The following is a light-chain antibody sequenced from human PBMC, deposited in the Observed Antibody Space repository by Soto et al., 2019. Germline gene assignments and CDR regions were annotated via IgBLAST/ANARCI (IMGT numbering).Light chain of an antibody. J-gene: IGKJ5*01. Sequence: DIQMTPSSSTPSASVGDRVPLTCRASQTISSWLAWYQQKPGKVPKLLIYMASGLHSGVPSRFSGSGSGTEFTLTISSVQPDDFATYYCQHYKSYPYTFGQGTRREIK. CDR2: MAS. CDR1: QTISSW. V-gene: IGKV1-5*03. CDR3: QHYKSYPYT.